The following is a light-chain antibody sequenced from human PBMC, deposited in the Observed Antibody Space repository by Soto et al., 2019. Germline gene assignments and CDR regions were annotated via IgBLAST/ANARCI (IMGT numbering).Light chain of an antibody. CDR3: QQYNNWPPLT. CDR1: QSVSSN. Sequence: EIVMTQSPATLSVSPGERATLSCRASQSVSSNLAWYQQKPGQAPRLLIYGASTRATGIPGRFSGSGSGTEFTLTISSLQSEDFAVYYCQQYNNWPPLTFGQGTKLEIK. V-gene: IGKV3-15*01. J-gene: IGKJ2*01. CDR2: GAS.